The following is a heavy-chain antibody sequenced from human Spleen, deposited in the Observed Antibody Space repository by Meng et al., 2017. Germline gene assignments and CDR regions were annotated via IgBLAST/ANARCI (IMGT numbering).Heavy chain of an antibody. CDR1: GGSFSGYY. CDR3: ARGLHTGDDY. Sequence: SQTRALTCAVYGGSFSGYYWGWIRQPPGKGLEWIGEINHRGHTNYNPSLKSRVTISVDTSKNQFSLKLSSVTAADTAVYYCARGLHTGDDYWGQGTLVTVSS. V-gene: IGHV4-34*01. J-gene: IGHJ4*02. CDR2: INHRGHT. D-gene: IGHD1-26*01.